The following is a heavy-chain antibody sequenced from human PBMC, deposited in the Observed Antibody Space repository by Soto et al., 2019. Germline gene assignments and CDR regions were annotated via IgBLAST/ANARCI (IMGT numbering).Heavy chain of an antibody. D-gene: IGHD2-15*01. CDR3: AGGVVAAGLPFDY. Sequence: QVQLQESGPGLVKPSQTLSLTCTVSGGSISSGGYYWSWIRQHPGKGLEWIGYIYYSGSTYYNPSLKSRVTISVDTSKNQFALKLSSVTAADTAVYYCAGGVVAAGLPFDYWGQGTLVTVSS. V-gene: IGHV4-31*03. J-gene: IGHJ4*02. CDR2: IYYSGST. CDR1: GGSISSGGYY.